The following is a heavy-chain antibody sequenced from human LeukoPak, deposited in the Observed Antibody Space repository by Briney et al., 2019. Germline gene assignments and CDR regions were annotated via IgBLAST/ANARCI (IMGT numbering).Heavy chain of an antibody. V-gene: IGHV3-66*01. J-gene: IGHJ4*02. CDR3: ARDLAAAGNY. CDR2: IYSSGST. Sequence: PGGSLRLSCAASGFTFSSYAMSWVRQAAGKGLEWVSVIYSSGSTDYADSVKGRFTISRDNSKNTLYFQMNSLRAEDTAVYYCARDLAAAGNYWGQGTLVTVCS. CDR1: GFTFSSYA. D-gene: IGHD6-13*01.